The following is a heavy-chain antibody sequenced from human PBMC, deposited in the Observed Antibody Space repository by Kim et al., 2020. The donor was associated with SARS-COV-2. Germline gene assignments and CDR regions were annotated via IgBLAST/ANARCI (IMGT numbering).Heavy chain of an antibody. V-gene: IGHV3-72*01. D-gene: IGHD4-4*01. CDR3: TRRTVAAFDI. Sequence: GGSLRLSCGASGFNFSDPYMHWVRQAPGKGLEWVGRSRDRANSYSTEYAASVRGRFAISRDHSKNSAHLQMQDLKAEDTAIYYCTRRTVAAFDIWGEG. J-gene: IGHJ3*02. CDR2: SRDRANSYST. CDR1: GFNFSDPY.